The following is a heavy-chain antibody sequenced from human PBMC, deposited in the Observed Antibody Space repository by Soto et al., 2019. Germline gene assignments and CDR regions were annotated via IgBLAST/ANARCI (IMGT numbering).Heavy chain of an antibody. J-gene: IGHJ4*02. V-gene: IGHV1-46*01. D-gene: IGHD6-13*01. CDR2: INPSGGST. CDR3: ARGSSSWYRGPFDY. Sequence: GASVKVSCKASGYTFSSYGISWVRQAHGQGLEWMGIINPSGGSTSYAQKFQGRVTMTRDTSTSAVYMELSSLRSEDTAVYYCARGSSSWYRGPFDYWGQGTLVTVSS. CDR1: GYTFSSYG.